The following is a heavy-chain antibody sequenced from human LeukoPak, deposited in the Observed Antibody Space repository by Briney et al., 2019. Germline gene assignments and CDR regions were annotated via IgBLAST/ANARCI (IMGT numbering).Heavy chain of an antibody. V-gene: IGHV1-46*01. Sequence: GASVKVSCKASGYTFTGYYMHWVRQAPGQGLEWMGIINPSGGSTSYAQKFQGRVTVTRDTSTSTVYMELSSLRSEDTAVYYCATGGERAYCGGDCYGRMSAFDIWGQGTMVTVSS. D-gene: IGHD2-21*02. CDR1: GYTFTGYY. CDR3: ATGGERAYCGGDCYGRMSAFDI. CDR2: INPSGGST. J-gene: IGHJ3*02.